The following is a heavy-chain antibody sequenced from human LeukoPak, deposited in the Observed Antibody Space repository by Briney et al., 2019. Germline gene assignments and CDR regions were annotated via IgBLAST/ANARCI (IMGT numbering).Heavy chain of an antibody. V-gene: IGHV3-30*18. D-gene: IGHD6-25*01. CDR1: GFTFSDSD. Sequence: GGSLKLSCAASGFTFSDSDIHWVRQAPGKGLEWVAVISYVGDDQFYAESVKGRFTISRDNSEKTVFLQMNSLRGEDTAVYYCAKDRSSGPHYYYGMDVWGQGTTVIVSS. J-gene: IGHJ6*02. CDR2: ISYVGDDQ. CDR3: AKDRSSGPHYYYGMDV.